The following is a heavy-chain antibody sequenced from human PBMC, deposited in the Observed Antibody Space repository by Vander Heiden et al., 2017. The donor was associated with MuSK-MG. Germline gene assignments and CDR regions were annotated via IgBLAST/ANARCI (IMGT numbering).Heavy chain of an antibody. CDR2: INANTGNP. CDR1: GYTFTSYA. CDR3: AREGPFSSPTFDY. Sequence: QVQLVQPGSELTKPVASVKVSCKASGYTFTSYAVNWVRQAPGQGRGWMGWINANTGNPTYAQGFTGRFVFSLDTSVSTAYLQISSLKAEDTAVYYCAREGPFSSPTFDYWGQGTLVTVSS. J-gene: IGHJ4*02. V-gene: IGHV7-4-1*02. D-gene: IGHD6-6*01.